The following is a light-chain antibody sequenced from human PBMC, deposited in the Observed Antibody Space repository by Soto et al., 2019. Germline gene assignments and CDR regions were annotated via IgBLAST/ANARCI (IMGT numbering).Light chain of an antibody. CDR3: AAWDDSLSGFYV. CDR1: SSNIGSNY. CDR2: RNN. V-gene: IGLV1-47*01. Sequence: VLTQPPSASGTPGQRVTISCSGSSSNIGSNYVYWYQQLPGTAPKLLIYRNNQRPSGVPDRFSGSKSGTSASLAISGLRSEDEADYYCAAWDDSLSGFYVFGTGTKVTVL. J-gene: IGLJ1*01.